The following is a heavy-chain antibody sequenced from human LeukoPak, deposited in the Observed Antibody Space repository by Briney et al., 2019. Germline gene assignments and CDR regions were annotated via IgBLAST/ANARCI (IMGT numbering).Heavy chain of an antibody. V-gene: IGHV3-23*01. CDR1: GFTFSSYG. Sequence: GGSLRLSCTASGFTFSSYGMSWVPQAPGKGLEWVSAISSSGGSKHYADSVKGRLTISRDNSTNTLYLQMNSLRAEDTAVYYCAKGAWYNWNHYFDYWGQGTLVTVSS. D-gene: IGHD1-20*01. CDR3: AKGAWYNWNHYFDY. CDR2: ISSSGGSK. J-gene: IGHJ4*02.